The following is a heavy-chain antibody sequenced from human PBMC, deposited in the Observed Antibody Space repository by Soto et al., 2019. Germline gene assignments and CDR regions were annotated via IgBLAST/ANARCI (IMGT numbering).Heavy chain of an antibody. Sequence: PSETLSLTCTVSGGSVSSGSYYWSRIRQPPGKGLEWIGYIYYSGSTNYNPSLKSRVTISVDTSKNQFSLKLSSVTAADTAVYYCAREGLLWFGELSYPHYYYYGMDVWGQGTTVTVSS. D-gene: IGHD3-10*01. CDR2: IYYSGST. V-gene: IGHV4-61*01. CDR3: AREGLLWFGELSYPHYYYYGMDV. CDR1: GGSVSSGSYY. J-gene: IGHJ6*02.